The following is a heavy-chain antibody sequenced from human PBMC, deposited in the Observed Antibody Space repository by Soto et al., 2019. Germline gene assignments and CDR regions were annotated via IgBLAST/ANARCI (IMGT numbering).Heavy chain of an antibody. CDR3: ARDIGVRAPLDY. CDR1: GLNFSSYC. CDR2: IWYDGSNK. Sequence: GGSMRLSCTAAGLNFSSYCRHWVRKAPGKGLEWVAVIWYDGSNKYYADSVKGRFTISRDNSKNTLYLQMNSLRAEDTAVYYCARDIGVRAPLDYSGQGTLVTVSS. J-gene: IGHJ4*02. V-gene: IGHV3-33*01. D-gene: IGHD2-8*01.